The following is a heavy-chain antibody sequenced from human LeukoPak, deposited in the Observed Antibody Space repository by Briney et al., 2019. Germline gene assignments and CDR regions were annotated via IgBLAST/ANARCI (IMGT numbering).Heavy chain of an antibody. CDR1: GGSISSSNW. D-gene: IGHD6-19*01. CDR2: IYHSGST. J-gene: IGHJ5*02. Sequence: NSSETLSLTCAVSGGSISSSNWWSWVRQPPGKGLEWIGEIYHSGSTNYNPSLKSRVTISVDKSKNQFSLKLSSVTAADTAVYYCAREIGRYSSGWSKGFDPWGQGTLVTVSS. CDR3: AREIGRYSSGWSKGFDP. V-gene: IGHV4-4*02.